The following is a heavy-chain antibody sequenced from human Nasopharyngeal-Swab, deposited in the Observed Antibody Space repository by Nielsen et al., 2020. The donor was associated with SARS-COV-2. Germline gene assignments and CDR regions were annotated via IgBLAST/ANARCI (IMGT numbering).Heavy chain of an antibody. CDR3: ARDPLGYMDV. CDR1: GGSFSDYY. CDR2: ISYSGST. J-gene: IGHJ6*03. V-gene: IGHV4-59*01. D-gene: IGHD7-27*01. Sequence: GSLRLSCAVYGGSFSDYYWSWIRQPPGKGLEWIGNISYSGSTNYNPSLKSRVTISVDTSKNQFSLKVNSVTAADTAVYYCARDPLGYMDVWGKGTTVTVSS.